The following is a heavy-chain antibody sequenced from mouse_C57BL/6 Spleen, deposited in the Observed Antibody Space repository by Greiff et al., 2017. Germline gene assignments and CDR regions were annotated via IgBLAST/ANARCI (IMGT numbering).Heavy chain of an antibody. CDR1: GYTFTSYW. CDR3: ARDGAYYSNYEGSLFAY. D-gene: IGHD2-5*01. Sequence: QVQLQQPGAELVKPGASVKMSCKASGYTFTSYWITWVKQRPGQGLEWIGDIYPGSGSTNYNEKFKSKATLTVDTSSSTAYMQLSSLTSEDSAVYYWARDGAYYSNYEGSLFAYWGQGTLVTVSA. J-gene: IGHJ3*01. V-gene: IGHV1-55*01. CDR2: IYPGSGST.